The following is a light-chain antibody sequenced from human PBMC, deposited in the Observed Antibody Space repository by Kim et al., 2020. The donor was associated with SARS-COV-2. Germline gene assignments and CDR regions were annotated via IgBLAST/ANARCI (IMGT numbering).Light chain of an antibody. CDR1: QSVRRD. Sequence: PGERPTLSCNASQSVRRDLAWYQQKPGQAPRPLTYGASPRATGIPARFSGSGSGTEFTLTISSLQSEDFAVYFCQQYNNWPPYTLGQGTKLEI. CDR2: GAS. J-gene: IGKJ2*01. V-gene: IGKV3-15*01. CDR3: QQYNNWPPYT.